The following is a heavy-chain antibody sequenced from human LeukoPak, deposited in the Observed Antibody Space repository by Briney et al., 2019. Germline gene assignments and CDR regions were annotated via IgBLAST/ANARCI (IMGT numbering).Heavy chain of an antibody. CDR1: GGSISSYY. CDR2: IYYSGST. Sequence: SETLSLTCTVSGGSISSYYWSWIRQPPGKGLEWIGYIYYSGSTNYNPSLKSRVTISVDTSKNQFSLKLSSVTAADTAVYYCARRHSDGWYRGAFDIWGQGTMVTVSS. J-gene: IGHJ3*02. CDR3: ARRHSDGWYRGAFDI. D-gene: IGHD6-19*01. V-gene: IGHV4-59*01.